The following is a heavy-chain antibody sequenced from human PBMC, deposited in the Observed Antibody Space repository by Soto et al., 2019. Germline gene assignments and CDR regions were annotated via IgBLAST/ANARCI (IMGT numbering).Heavy chain of an antibody. J-gene: IGHJ4*02. Sequence: PAGSLRLSCAASGFTFSSYSMNWVRQAPGKGLEWVSSISSSSSYIYYADSVKGRFTISRDNAKNSLYLQMNSLRAEDTAVYYCARGGMTYYDILTGYYSLNPEFDYWGQGT. V-gene: IGHV3-21*01. CDR2: ISSSSSYI. D-gene: IGHD3-9*01. CDR3: ARGGMTYYDILTGYYSLNPEFDY. CDR1: GFTFSSYS.